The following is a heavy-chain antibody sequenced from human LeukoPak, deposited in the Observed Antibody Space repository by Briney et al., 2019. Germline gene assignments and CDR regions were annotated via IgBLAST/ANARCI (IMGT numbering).Heavy chain of an antibody. V-gene: IGHV3-30*02. J-gene: IGHJ2*01. CDR3: ARRWYFDL. Sequence: PGGSLRLSCAASGFTFFNYDMHWVRQTPGKGLEWVAFIRYDGSNKYYADSVKGRFTISRDNSKNTLYLQMNSLRTEDTAVYYCARRWYFDLWGRGTLVTVSS. CDR2: IRYDGSNK. CDR1: GFTFFNYD.